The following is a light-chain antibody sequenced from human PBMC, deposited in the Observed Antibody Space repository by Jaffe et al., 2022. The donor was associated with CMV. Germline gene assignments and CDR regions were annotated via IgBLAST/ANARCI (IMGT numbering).Light chain of an antibody. Sequence: QSVLTQPPSVSAAPGQRVTISCSGSTSNIGNNYVSWYQQLPGTAPKLLIYENNKRPSGIPDRFSGSKSGTSATLGITGLQTGDEADYYCGTWDPTLSAGRVFGGGTHVTVL. J-gene: IGLJ3*02. V-gene: IGLV1-51*02. CDR3: GTWDPTLSAGRV. CDR2: ENN. CDR1: TSNIGNNY.